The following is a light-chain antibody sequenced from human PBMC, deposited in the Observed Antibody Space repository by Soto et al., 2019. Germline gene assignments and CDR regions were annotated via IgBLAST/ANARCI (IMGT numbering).Light chain of an antibody. V-gene: IGKV3-20*01. J-gene: IGKJ1*01. CDR1: QSVSSSH. CDR2: GAF. Sequence: EIVLTQSPDTLSLSPGERATLSCRVSQSVSSSHLAWYQQKFGQAPRLLIYGAFRRATGIPDRFSGSGSGTDFTLTISRLEPEDFAVYYCQQYGTSPWTFGQGTKVEIK. CDR3: QQYGTSPWT.